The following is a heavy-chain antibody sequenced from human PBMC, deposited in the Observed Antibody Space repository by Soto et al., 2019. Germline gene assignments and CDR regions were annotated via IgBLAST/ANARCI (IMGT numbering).Heavy chain of an antibody. Sequence: QVQLVQSGAEVKKPGASVKVSCKASGYTCTSYGISWVRQAPGQGLEWMGWISAYNGNTNYAQKLQGRVTMTTDTSTSTAYMELRSLRSDDTAVYYCARAGLAGTTYYYYYMDVWGKGTTVTVSS. CDR3: ARAGLAGTTYYYYYMDV. CDR2: ISAYNGNT. J-gene: IGHJ6*03. D-gene: IGHD1-7*01. CDR1: GYTCTSYG. V-gene: IGHV1-18*01.